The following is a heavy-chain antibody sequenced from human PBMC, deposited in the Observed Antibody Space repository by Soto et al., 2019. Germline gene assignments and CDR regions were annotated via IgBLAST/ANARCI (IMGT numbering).Heavy chain of an antibody. V-gene: IGHV5-51*01. J-gene: IGHJ6*02. D-gene: IGHD2-15*01. Sequence: GGYLKLFCKGFRSSFTHYRISRVGPKAGQGLGRMAIIYPGDSGTRYSPSFQGQVTISADKSISTAYLQWSSLKASDTAMYYCARMGFSGGGYLSYYYYGMDVWGQGTTVTVSS. CDR1: RSSFTHYR. CDR3: ARMGFSGGGYLSYYYYGMDV. CDR2: IYPGDSGT.